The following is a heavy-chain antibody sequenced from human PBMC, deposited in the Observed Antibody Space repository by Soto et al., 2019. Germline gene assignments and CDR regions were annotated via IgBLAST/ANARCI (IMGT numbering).Heavy chain of an antibody. V-gene: IGHV3-74*01. D-gene: IGHD2-15*01. CDR1: GFTFSSYW. CDR2: INSVGSST. J-gene: IGHJ4*02. Sequence: EVQLVESGGGVVQPGGSLRLSCAASGFTFSSYWMHWVRQAPGKGLVWVSRINSVGSSTSYADSVKGRFTISRDNAKNTLYLQMNSLRAEDTDVYYCVRTSRLVAAATREDYWGQGTLVTVSS. CDR3: VRTSRLVAAATREDY.